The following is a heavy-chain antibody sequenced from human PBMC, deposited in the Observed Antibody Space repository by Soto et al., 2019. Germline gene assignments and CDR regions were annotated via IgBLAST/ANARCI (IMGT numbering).Heavy chain of an antibody. CDR3: VIGIAVARDAFGI. D-gene: IGHD6-19*01. Sequence: ASVKVSCKASGYTFTSYGISWVRQPPGQGLEWMGWISAYNGNTNYAQKFQGRVTMTTDTSTSTAYMELRSLRSVDMAVYYCVIGIAVARDAFGIWGQGTMVTVSS. CDR1: GYTFTSYG. J-gene: IGHJ3*02. CDR2: ISAYNGNT. V-gene: IGHV1-18*03.